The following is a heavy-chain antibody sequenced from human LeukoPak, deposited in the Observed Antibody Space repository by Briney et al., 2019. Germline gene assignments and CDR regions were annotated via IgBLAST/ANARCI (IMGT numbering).Heavy chain of an antibody. J-gene: IGHJ4*02. CDR1: RFTFSTYA. D-gene: IGHD2-2*01. CDR3: AKSQRNDQQVVQRIDY. Sequence: GGSLRLSCTASRFTFSTYAMSWVRQAPGKGLEWVSSISGSGDTTYYTGSVEGRFTISRDNSKNALYLQMSSLRAEDTAVHYCAKSQRNDQQVVQRIDYWGQGTLVTVSS. CDR2: ISGSGDTT. V-gene: IGHV3-23*01.